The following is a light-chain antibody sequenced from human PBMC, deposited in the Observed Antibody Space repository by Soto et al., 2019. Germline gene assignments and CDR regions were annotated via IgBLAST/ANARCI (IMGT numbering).Light chain of an antibody. Sequence: EIVLTHSPGTLSLSPWEIATLSCRASQSVSSSYLAWYQQIPGQAPRLLIYGASSRATGIPDRFSGSGSGTDFTLTISRLEPEDFAVYYCQQYDSSPRTFGQGTKVDNK. CDR3: QQYDSSPRT. V-gene: IGKV3-20*01. CDR1: QSVSSSY. CDR2: GAS. J-gene: IGKJ1*01.